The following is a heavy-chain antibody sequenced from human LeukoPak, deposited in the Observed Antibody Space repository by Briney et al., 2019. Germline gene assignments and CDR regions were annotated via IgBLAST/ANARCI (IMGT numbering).Heavy chain of an antibody. D-gene: IGHD3-22*01. Sequence: ASVKVSCKASVYTFTSYGISWVRQAPGQGLELMGWISAYNGNTNYSQKLQGRVTLTTDTSTSTAYMELRSLRSDDTAVYYCAREYYYDSMVFDPWGQGTLVTVSS. CDR2: ISAYNGNT. J-gene: IGHJ5*02. V-gene: IGHV1-18*01. CDR1: VYTFTSYG. CDR3: AREYYYDSMVFDP.